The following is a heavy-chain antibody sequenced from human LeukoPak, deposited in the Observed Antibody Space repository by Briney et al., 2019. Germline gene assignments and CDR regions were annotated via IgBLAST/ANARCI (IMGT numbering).Heavy chain of an antibody. J-gene: IGHJ4*02. D-gene: IGHD1-1*01. CDR3: AKDAYNWNGYYFDS. CDR2: ISVSGGDT. CDR1: GFTFSSYA. V-gene: IGHV3-23*01. Sequence: GGSLRLSCAASGFTFSSYAMNWVRQAPGKGLEWVSVISVSGGDTYYADSVKGRSTISRDNSKNTVYLQMSSLRAEDTAIYYCAKDAYNWNGYYFDSWGRGTLVTVSS.